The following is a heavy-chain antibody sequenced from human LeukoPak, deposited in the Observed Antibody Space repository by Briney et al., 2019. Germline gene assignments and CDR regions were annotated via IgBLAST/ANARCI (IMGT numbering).Heavy chain of an antibody. Sequence: GGSLRLSYAASGFTFSSYDMHWVRQATGKGLEWVSAIGSAGDTYYPGSVKGRFTISRENAKNSLYLQMNSLRAGDTAVYYCARGALVATSDGAFDIWGQGTMVTVSS. J-gene: IGHJ3*02. CDR3: ARGALVATSDGAFDI. CDR1: GFTFSSYD. D-gene: IGHD5-12*01. CDR2: IGSAGDT. V-gene: IGHV3-13*01.